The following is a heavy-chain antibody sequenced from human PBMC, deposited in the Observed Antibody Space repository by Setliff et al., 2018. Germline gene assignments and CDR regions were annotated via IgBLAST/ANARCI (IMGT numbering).Heavy chain of an antibody. J-gene: IGHJ1*01. D-gene: IGHD3-10*01. V-gene: IGHV4-4*07. CDR1: GGSIINSYY. CDR2: ISTSGST. Sequence: PSETLSLTCTVSGGSIINSYYWSWIRQPAGKGLEWIGRISTSGSTNYNPSLKSRVTVSLDTSKNQFSLKLTSVTAADTAVYYCARVDFTMIQGVIGHWGQGTLVTVSA. CDR3: ARVDFTMIQGVIGH.